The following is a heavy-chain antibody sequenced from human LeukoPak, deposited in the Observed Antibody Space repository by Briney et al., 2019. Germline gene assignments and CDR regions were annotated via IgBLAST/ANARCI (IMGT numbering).Heavy chain of an antibody. D-gene: IGHD6-13*01. CDR1: GFAFSDYW. Sequence: GGSLRLSCAASGFAFSDYWMTWVRQTPGKGLECVANINQYGGEISYVDSVKGRFTISRDNAENSLSLQMSSLRVEDTAVYYCVKGPLITAAGTYWGQGTLVAVSS. J-gene: IGHJ4*02. CDR3: VKGPLITAAGTY. CDR2: INQYGGEI. V-gene: IGHV3-7*03.